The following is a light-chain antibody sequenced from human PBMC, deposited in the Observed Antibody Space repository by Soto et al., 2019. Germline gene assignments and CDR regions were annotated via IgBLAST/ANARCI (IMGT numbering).Light chain of an antibody. CDR2: AAS. CDR1: QSITFY. Sequence: DIQMTQSPSSLPASVGDRVTITCRASQSITFYLNWYQQRPGKAPKLLIYAASTLPNGVPSRFSGSGSGTDFTLTISSVQPEDFATYYCQQSYGSPLTFGGGTKVDIK. CDR3: QQSYGSPLT. J-gene: IGKJ4*01. V-gene: IGKV1-39*01.